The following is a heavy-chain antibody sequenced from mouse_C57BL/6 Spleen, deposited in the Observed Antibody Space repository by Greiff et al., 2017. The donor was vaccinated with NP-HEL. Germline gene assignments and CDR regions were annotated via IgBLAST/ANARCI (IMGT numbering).Heavy chain of an antibody. CDR1: GYAFSSSW. CDR3: ARGGLLRSFFDY. J-gene: IGHJ2*01. V-gene: IGHV1-82*01. D-gene: IGHD1-1*01. Sequence: QVQLKESGPELVKPGASVKISCKASGYAFSSSWMNWVKQRPGKGLEWIGGIYPGDGDTNYNGKFKGKATLTADKSSSTAYMQLSSLTSEDSAVYFCARGGLLRSFFDYWGQGTTLTVSS. CDR2: IYPGDGDT.